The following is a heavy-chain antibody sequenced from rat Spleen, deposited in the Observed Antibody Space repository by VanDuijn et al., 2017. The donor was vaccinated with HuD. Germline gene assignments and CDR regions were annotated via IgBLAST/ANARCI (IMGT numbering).Heavy chain of an antibody. Sequence: EVQLVESGGGLVQPGGSLKLSCAASGFTFSNYDMAWVRQAPTKGLEWVASISYDGSSTYYRDSVKGRFTISRDNAKSTLYLQMDSLRSEDTATYYCTTDQGYFDFWGPGTMVTVSS. CDR2: ISYDGSST. CDR3: TTDQGYFDF. V-gene: IGHV5-20*01. CDR1: GFTFSNYD. J-gene: IGHJ1*01.